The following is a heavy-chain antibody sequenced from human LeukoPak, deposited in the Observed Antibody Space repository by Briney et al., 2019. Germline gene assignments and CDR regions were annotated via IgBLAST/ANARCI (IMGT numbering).Heavy chain of an antibody. CDR2: IYNTGST. J-gene: IGHJ4*02. Sequence: PSQTLSLTCSVSGGSISSGDYYWSWIRQPPGKGLEWIGYIYNTGSTYYNPSLKSRLTISIDTSKNQFSLKLSSVTAADTAVYYCARHPHRGNQRSFDYWGQGTLVTVSS. CDR3: ARHPHRGNQRSFDY. D-gene: IGHD3-10*01. CDR1: GGSISSGDYY. V-gene: IGHV4-30-4*01.